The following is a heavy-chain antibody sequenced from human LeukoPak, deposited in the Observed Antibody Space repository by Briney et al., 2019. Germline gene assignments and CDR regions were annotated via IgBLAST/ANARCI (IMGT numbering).Heavy chain of an antibody. CDR3: ARGRYSSTTYYFDY. CDR2: IKKDGSET. V-gene: IGHV3-7*03. CDR1: GFTFSSYA. Sequence: GALRLSCAASGFTFSSYAMSWVRQAPGKGLEWVANIKKDGSETYYVDSVKGRFTISRDNARNSLYLQMNSLRAEDTAIYYCARGRYSSTTYYFDYWGQGTLVTVSS. D-gene: IGHD6-13*01. J-gene: IGHJ4*02.